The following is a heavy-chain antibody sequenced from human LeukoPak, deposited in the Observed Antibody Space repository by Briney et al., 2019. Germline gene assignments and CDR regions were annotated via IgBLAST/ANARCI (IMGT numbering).Heavy chain of an antibody. D-gene: IGHD6-13*01. J-gene: IGHJ4*02. CDR3: ARAGYSSSWYDSPYYFDY. Sequence: PSETLSLTSTVSGGSIISYYWSWIRQPAGKGLEWIGRIYTSGSTNYNPSLKSRVTMSVDTSKNQFSLKLSSVTAADTAVYYCARAGYSSSWYDSPYYFDYWGQGTLVTVSS. CDR2: IYTSGST. V-gene: IGHV4-4*07. CDR1: GGSIISYY.